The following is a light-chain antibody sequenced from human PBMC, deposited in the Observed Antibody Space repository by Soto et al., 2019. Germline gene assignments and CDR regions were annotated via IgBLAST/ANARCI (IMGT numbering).Light chain of an antibody. CDR1: SSDVGGYNY. CDR2: DVS. J-gene: IGLJ1*01. CDR3: CSYAGSYTHYV. V-gene: IGLV2-11*01. Sequence: QSALTQPRSVSGSPGQSITISCTGTSSDVGGYNYVSWYRQHPGKAPKLMIYDVSKRPSGVPDRFSGSKSGNMASLTISGLKAEDEADYYCCSYAGSYTHYVFGTGTKLTVL.